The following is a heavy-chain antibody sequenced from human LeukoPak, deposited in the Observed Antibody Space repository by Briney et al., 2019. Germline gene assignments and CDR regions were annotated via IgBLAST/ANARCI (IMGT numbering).Heavy chain of an antibody. V-gene: IGHV3-30*04. J-gene: IGHJ4*02. CDR3: ARHRGSSTSYYDY. Sequence: GGSLRLSCAASGFTFSSYAMHWVRQAPGKGLEWVAVISYGGSNKYYADSVKGRFTISRDNSKNTLYLHMNSLRAEGTAVYYCARHRGSSTSYYDYWGQGTLVTVSS. D-gene: IGHD2-2*01. CDR2: ISYGGSNK. CDR1: GFTFSSYA.